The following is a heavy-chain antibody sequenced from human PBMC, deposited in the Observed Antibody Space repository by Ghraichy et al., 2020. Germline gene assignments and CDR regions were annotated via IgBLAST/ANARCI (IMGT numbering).Heavy chain of an antibody. D-gene: IGHD4-11*01. J-gene: IGHJ4*02. Sequence: SVKVSCKASGGTFSSYAISWVRQAPGQGLEWMGGIIPIFGTVNYAQKFQGRVTITADESTSTAYMELSSLRSEDTAVYYCARDRVGRTTVTTPPRMDYWGQGTLVTVSS. CDR1: GGTFSSYA. CDR2: IIPIFGTV. CDR3: ARDRVGRTTVTTPPRMDY. V-gene: IGHV1-69*13.